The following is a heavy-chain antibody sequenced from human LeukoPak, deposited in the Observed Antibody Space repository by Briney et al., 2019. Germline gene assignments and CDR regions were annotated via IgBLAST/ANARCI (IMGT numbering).Heavy chain of an antibody. Sequence: PGGSLRLSCAVSGFNFSYFWMSWVRQAPGKGLEWVANINQAGSEKYYVDSVKGRFTISRDNAKNLLALQMNSLRAEDTAVYYCARGQGWNDYCGQGNLVTVSS. CDR3: ARGQGWNDY. V-gene: IGHV3-7*01. CDR1: GFNFSYFW. D-gene: IGHD1-1*01. CDR2: INQAGSEK. J-gene: IGHJ4*02.